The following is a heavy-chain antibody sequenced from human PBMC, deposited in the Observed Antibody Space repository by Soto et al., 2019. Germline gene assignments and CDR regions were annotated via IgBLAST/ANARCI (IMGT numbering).Heavy chain of an antibody. Sequence: SETLSLTCTVSGVSISTSSYYWSWIRQPPGKGLEWIGYIYYSGSTNYNPSLKSQVTISVDTSKNQFSLKLRSVTVADTAVYYFARQGLGYCSSTSCQNWFDPWGQGTLVTVSS. CDR1: GVSISTSSYY. J-gene: IGHJ5*02. V-gene: IGHV4-61*05. CDR3: ARQGLGYCSSTSCQNWFDP. D-gene: IGHD2-2*01. CDR2: IYYSGST.